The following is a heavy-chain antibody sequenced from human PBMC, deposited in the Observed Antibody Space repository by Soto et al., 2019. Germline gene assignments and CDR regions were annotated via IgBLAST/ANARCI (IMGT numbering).Heavy chain of an antibody. CDR3: ARRYYYDTSGYHVDY. CDR2: INSDGSST. Sequence: GGSLRLSCAASGFTFSSYWMHWVRQAPGKGLVWVSRINSDGSSTTYADSVKGRFTVSRDNAKNTLYLQMNSLRAEDTAVYYCARRYYYDTSGYHVDYWGQGTLVTVSS. J-gene: IGHJ4*02. D-gene: IGHD3-22*01. CDR1: GFTFSSYW. V-gene: IGHV3-74*03.